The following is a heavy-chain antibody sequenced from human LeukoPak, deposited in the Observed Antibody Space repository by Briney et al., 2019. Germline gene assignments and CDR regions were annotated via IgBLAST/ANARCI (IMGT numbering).Heavy chain of an antibody. Sequence: PSETLSLTCTVSGYSISSGYYWGWIRQPPGKGLEWIGSIYHSGSTYYNPSLKSRVTISVDTSKNQFSLKLSSVTAADTAVYYCARHRIRKPYYDFWSGYYTDYWGQGTLSPSPQ. V-gene: IGHV4-38-2*02. D-gene: IGHD3-3*01. CDR1: GYSISSGYY. CDR3: ARHRIRKPYYDFWSGYYTDY. J-gene: IGHJ4*02. CDR2: IYHSGST.